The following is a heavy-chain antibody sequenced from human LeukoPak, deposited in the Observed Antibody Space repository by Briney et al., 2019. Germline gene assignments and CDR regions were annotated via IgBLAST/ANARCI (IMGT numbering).Heavy chain of an antibody. CDR2: IKQDGSEK. Sequence: GGSLRLSCAASGFIFSSDWMNWVRQAPGKGLERVANIKQDGSEKYYVASVKGRFTISRDNAKNSLYLQMNSLRADDTAVYYCARGLRWPDFGGQGTLVTVSS. D-gene: IGHD4-23*01. CDR3: ARGLRWPDF. CDR1: GFIFSSDW. V-gene: IGHV3-7*03. J-gene: IGHJ4*02.